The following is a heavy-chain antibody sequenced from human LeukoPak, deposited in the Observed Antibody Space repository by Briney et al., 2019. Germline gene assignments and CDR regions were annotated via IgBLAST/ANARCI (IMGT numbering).Heavy chain of an antibody. J-gene: IGHJ4*02. D-gene: IGHD1-26*01. CDR3: AKDAHYGRGSYADY. V-gene: IGHV3-30*18. CDR2: ISYDGSNK. CDR1: GFTFSSYG. Sequence: GGSLRLSCAASGFTFSSYGMHWVRQAPGKGLEWVAVISYDGSNKYYADSVKGRFTISRDNSKNTLYLQMNSLRAEDTAVYYCAKDAHYGRGSYADYWGQGTLVTVSS.